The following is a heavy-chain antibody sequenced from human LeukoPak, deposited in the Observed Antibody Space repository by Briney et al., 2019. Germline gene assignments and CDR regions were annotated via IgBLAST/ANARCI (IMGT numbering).Heavy chain of an antibody. D-gene: IGHD5-12*01. CDR2: IYYSGST. J-gene: IGHJ4*02. CDR3: ARSSPGGYDYGCRGFVFDY. Sequence: PSETLSLTCTVSGGSISSSSYYWGWIRQPPGKGLEWIGSIYYSGSTYYNPSLKSRVTISVDTSKNQFSLKLSSVTAADTAVYYCARSSPGGYDYGCRGFVFDYWGQGTLVTVSS. V-gene: IGHV4-39*01. CDR1: GGSISSSSYY.